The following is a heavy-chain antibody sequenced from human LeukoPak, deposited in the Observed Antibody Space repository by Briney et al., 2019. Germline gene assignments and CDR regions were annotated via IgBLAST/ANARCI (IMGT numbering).Heavy chain of an antibody. Sequence: ASLKVSCKASGYTFTSYGISWVRQAPGQGLEWMGWISAYNGNTNYAQKLQGRVTMTTDTSTSTAYMELRSLRSDDTAVYYCARDSSSSWYDDAFDIWGQGTMVTVSS. CDR2: ISAYNGNT. J-gene: IGHJ3*02. D-gene: IGHD6-13*01. CDR3: ARDSSSSWYDDAFDI. CDR1: GYTFTSYG. V-gene: IGHV1-18*01.